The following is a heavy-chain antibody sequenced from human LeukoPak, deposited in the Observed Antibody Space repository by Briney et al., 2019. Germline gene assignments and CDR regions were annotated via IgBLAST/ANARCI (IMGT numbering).Heavy chain of an antibody. CDR2: INHSGST. J-gene: IGHJ4*02. D-gene: IGHD3-22*01. CDR1: GGSFSGYY. V-gene: IGHV4-34*01. CDR3: ATFDSSGYRNLDY. Sequence: SETLSLTCAVYGGSFSGYYWSWIRQPPGKGLEWIGEINHSGSTNYNPSLKSRVTISVDTSKNQFSLKLSSVTAEDTAVYYCATFDSSGYRNLDYWGQGTLVTVSS.